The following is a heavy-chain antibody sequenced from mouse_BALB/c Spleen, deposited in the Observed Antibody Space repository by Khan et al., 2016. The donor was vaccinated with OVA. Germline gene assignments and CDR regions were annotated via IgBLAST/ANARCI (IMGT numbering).Heavy chain of an antibody. CDR3: LRDGAYHRNDGWFAY. V-gene: IGHV1-4*01. D-gene: IGHD2-14*01. CDR1: GYTFTSYT. CDR2: INTSNGYT. Sequence: QVQLQQSGAELARPGASVKMSCKASGYTFTSYTIHWIKKRPGQGLEWIGYINTSNGYTNYNQKFKEKATLTTDKSSTKAYLQLSSMTADDSAVYNCLRDGAYHRNDGWFAYWGQGTLVTVSA. J-gene: IGHJ3*01.